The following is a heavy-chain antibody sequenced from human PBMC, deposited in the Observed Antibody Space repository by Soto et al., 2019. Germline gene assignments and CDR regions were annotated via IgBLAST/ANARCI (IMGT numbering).Heavy chain of an antibody. J-gene: IGHJ4*02. CDR2: IYSGGST. CDR3: ARAPISVAGAPYYFDY. Sequence: GGSLRLSCAASGFTVSSNYMSWVRQAPGKGLECVSVIYSGGSTYNADSVKGRFTISRDDSKNTLYLQMNSLRAEDTAVYYCARAPISVAGAPYYFDYWGQGTLVTVSS. D-gene: IGHD6-19*01. V-gene: IGHV3-53*05. CDR1: GFTVSSNY.